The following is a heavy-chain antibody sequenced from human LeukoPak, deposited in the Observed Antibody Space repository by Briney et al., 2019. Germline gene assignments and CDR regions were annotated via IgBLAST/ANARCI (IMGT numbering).Heavy chain of an antibody. CDR2: ISAYNGNT. Sequence: ASVKVSCKASGYTFTSYGISWVRQAPGQGLEWMGWISAYNGNTNYAQKLQGRVTMTTDTSTSTAYMELRSLRSDDTAVHYCARARELRYFDWLLRENWFDPWGQGTLVTVSS. CDR3: ARARELRYFDWLLRENWFDP. V-gene: IGHV1-18*01. CDR1: GYTFTSYG. J-gene: IGHJ5*02. D-gene: IGHD3-9*01.